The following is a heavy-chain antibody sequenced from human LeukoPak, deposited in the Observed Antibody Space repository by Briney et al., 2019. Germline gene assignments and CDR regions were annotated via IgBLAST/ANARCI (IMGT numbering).Heavy chain of an antibody. CDR2: ISYDGSNK. D-gene: IGHD6-13*01. J-gene: IGHJ3*02. CDR3: ARSESQQLVDI. V-gene: IGHV3-30*04. CDR1: GFTFSSYA. Sequence: GGSLRLSCAASGFTFSSYAMHWVRQAPGKGLEWVALISYDGSNKYYADSVKGRFTISSDNAKNSLYLQMNSLRAEDTAVYYCARSESQQLVDIWGQGTMVTVSS.